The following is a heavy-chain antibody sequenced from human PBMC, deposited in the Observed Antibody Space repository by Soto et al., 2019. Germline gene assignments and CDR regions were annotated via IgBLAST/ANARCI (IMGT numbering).Heavy chain of an antibody. CDR1: GFTFSPYG. D-gene: IGHD3-10*01. Sequence: GGSLRLSCAASGFTFSPYGMNWVRQAPGKGLEWVSYIGSTGDSKLYADSVKGRFTVSRDNAKNSVYLQVNGLRAEDTALYYCARDRANHYMDVWGKGTTVTVSS. CDR3: ARDRANHYMDV. J-gene: IGHJ6*03. CDR2: IGSTGDSK. V-gene: IGHV3-48*01.